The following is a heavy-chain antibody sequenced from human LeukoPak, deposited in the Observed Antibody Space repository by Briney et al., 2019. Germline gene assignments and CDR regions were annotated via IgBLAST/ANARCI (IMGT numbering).Heavy chain of an antibody. D-gene: IGHD3-16*02. Sequence: ASVKVFCKASGYTFTSYDINWVRQATGQGLEWMGWMNPNSGNTGYAQKFQGRVTMTRNTSISTAYMELSSLRSEDTAVYYCASWGSYLTGPNEFDYWGQGTLVTISS. CDR1: GYTFTSYD. J-gene: IGHJ4*02. CDR2: MNPNSGNT. CDR3: ASWGSYLTGPNEFDY. V-gene: IGHV1-8*01.